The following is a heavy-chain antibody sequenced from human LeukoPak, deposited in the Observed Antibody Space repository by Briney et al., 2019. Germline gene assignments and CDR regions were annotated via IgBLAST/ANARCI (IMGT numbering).Heavy chain of an antibody. CDR1: GFTFSPYV. V-gene: IGHV3-23*01. CDR2: ITTGDST. D-gene: IGHD1-26*01. J-gene: IGHJ4*02. Sequence: GGSLRLSCAASGFTFSPYVMNGVRKAPGKGLEWVSHITTGDSTYYPDSVKGRFTVSRDSSKNTLYLQMNSLRADDTAVYYCAKGLSESIYDALDSWGQGTLVTVSS. CDR3: AKGLSESIYDALDS.